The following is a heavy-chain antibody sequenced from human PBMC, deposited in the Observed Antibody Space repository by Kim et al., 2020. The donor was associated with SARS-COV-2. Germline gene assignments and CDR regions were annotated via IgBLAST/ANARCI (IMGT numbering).Heavy chain of an antibody. CDR1: GASVTSSRYY. CDR2: MYYTGTT. CDR3: ARHLKPSMNSGFDF. J-gene: IGHJ4*01. D-gene: IGHD3-10*01. Sequence: SETLSLTCTVSGASVTSSRYYWGWIRQPPGKGLEWIGSMYYTGTTYYNASLQSRVTLSVDTSNNHFSLRLNSVTAADTAIHYCARHLKPSMNSGFDFWG. V-gene: IGHV4-39*01.